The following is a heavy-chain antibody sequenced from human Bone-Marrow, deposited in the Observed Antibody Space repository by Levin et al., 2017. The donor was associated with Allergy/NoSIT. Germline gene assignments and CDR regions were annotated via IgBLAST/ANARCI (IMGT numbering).Heavy chain of an antibody. CDR3: ARAIPSGGNSYYYYYMDV. Sequence: KASETLSLTCTVSGGSISSYYWTWIRQAPEKRLEWIGYIYYNGKSNYNPSLKTRVSISLDTSKNLFSLSLSSVTAADSAIYYCARAIPSGGNSYYYYYMDVWGKGITVTVSS. CDR2: IYYNGKS. V-gene: IGHV4-59*01. D-gene: IGHD4-23*01. J-gene: IGHJ6*03. CDR1: GGSISSYY.